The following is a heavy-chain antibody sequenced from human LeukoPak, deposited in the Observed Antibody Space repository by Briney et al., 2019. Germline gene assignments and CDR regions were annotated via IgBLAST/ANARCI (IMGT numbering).Heavy chain of an antibody. CDR3: ARDKNAVTTSTAFDY. CDR2: IKQDGSEK. CDR1: GFTFSSYW. D-gene: IGHD4-17*01. Sequence: GGSLRLSCAASGFTFSSYWMSWVRQAPGKGLEGVANIKQDGSEKYYVDSGKGRFTISRDNGKNSLYLQMNSLRAEDTAVYYCARDKNAVTTSTAFDYWGQGTLVTVSS. J-gene: IGHJ4*02. V-gene: IGHV3-7*01.